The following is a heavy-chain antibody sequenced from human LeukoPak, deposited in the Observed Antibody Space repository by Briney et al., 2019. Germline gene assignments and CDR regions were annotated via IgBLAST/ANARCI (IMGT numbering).Heavy chain of an antibody. Sequence: GGSLRLSCEASGFTFSDYGMNWVRQSPGKGLEWISYIGDSSGAIYYADSVKGRFAISRDNAKNSLYLQMNSLRAEDTAVYYCARSSISSYYTYWGQGTLVTVSS. D-gene: IGHD2-2*02. J-gene: IGHJ4*02. CDR1: GFTFSDYG. CDR2: IGDSSGAI. V-gene: IGHV3-48*04. CDR3: ARSSISSYYTY.